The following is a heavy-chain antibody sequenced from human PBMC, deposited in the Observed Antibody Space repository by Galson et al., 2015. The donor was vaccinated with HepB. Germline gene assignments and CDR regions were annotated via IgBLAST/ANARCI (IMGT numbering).Heavy chain of an antibody. D-gene: IGHD4-23*01. J-gene: IGHJ5*02. CDR1: GFSLSTSGMR. Sequence: PALVKPTQTLTLTCTFSGFSLSTSGMRVSWIRQPPGKALEWLARIDWDDDKFYSRSLKTRLTISKDTSKNQVVLTMTNMDPVDTATYYCARMSGNANWFDPWAREPWSPSPQ. V-gene: IGHV2-70*04. CDR2: IDWDDDK. CDR3: ARMSGNANWFDP.